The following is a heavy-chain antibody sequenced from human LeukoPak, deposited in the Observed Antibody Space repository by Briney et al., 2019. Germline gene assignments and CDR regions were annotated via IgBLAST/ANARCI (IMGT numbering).Heavy chain of an antibody. V-gene: IGHV3-48*01. D-gene: IGHD2-21*01. J-gene: IGHJ4*02. Sequence: PGGSLRLSCAASGFTFSSYSMNWVRQAPGKGLEWVSYISSSSSTIYYADSVKGRFTISRDNAKNSLYLQMNSLRAEDTAVYYCARDWYSAHLDYWGQGTLVTVSS. CDR2: ISSSSSTI. CDR3: ARDWYSAHLDY. CDR1: GFTFSSYS.